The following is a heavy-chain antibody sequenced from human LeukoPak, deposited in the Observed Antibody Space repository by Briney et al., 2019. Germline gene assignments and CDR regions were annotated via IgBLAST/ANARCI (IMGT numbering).Heavy chain of an antibody. Sequence: KPSETLSLTCTVSGGSVSSSNYYWGWIRQPPGKGLEWIGSIYYSGNTYYNPSLKSRVTISVDTSKNQFSLKLDSVTAADTAVYYCARHERGSSDWFDPWGQGTLVTVSS. CDR3: ARHERGSSDWFDP. V-gene: IGHV4-39*01. D-gene: IGHD6-6*01. CDR1: GGSVSSSNYY. J-gene: IGHJ5*02. CDR2: IYYSGNT.